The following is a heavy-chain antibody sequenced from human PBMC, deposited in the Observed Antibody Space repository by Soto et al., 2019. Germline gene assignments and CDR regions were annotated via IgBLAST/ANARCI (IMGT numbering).Heavy chain of an antibody. CDR1: GFTFSSYA. J-gene: IGHJ5*02. D-gene: IGHD6-19*01. V-gene: IGHV3-23*01. CDR3: AKLTVSSGWYSAGGGNWFDT. CDR2: ISGSGGST. Sequence: GGSLRLSCAASGFTFSSYAMSWVRQAPGKGLEWVSAISGSGGSTYYADSVKGRFTISRDNSKNTLYLQMNSLRAEDTAVYYCAKLTVSSGWYSAGGGNWFDTWGQGTLVTVSS.